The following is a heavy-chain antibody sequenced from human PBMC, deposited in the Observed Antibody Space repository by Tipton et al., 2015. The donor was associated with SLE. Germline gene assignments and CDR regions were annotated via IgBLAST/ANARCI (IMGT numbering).Heavy chain of an antibody. CDR1: GGSISSGSYY. CDR2: IYYTGNT. CDR3: ARDEYRYDATGYHLLGHFDF. J-gene: IGHJ4*02. D-gene: IGHD3-22*01. V-gene: IGHV4-39*07. Sequence: TLSLTCIVSGGSISSGSYYWSWIRQPAGKGLEWIGSIYYTGNTFYNPSLKSRVTISVDTSKNQFSLKLSSVTAADTAVYYCARDEYRYDATGYHLLGHFDFWGQGTLVTVSS.